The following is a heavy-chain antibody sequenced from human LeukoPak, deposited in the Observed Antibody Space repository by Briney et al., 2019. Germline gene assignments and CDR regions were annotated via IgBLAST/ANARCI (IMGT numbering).Heavy chain of an antibody. J-gene: IGHJ3*02. D-gene: IGHD2-21*01. CDR2: INHSGST. CDR1: GGSFSDYY. CDR3: CKKQGLVLADCFDN. V-gene: IGHV4-34*01. Sequence: PSETLSLTCAVFGGSFSDYYWTWIRQPPGKGLEWIGEINHSGSTNYNPSLKSRVTISIDTSKNQFSLRLSSVTAADTAVYYWCKKQGLVLADCFDNLGQRTNVNGSS.